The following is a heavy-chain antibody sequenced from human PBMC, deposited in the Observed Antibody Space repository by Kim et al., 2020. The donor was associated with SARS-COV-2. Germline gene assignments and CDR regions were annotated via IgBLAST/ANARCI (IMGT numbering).Heavy chain of an antibody. CDR1: GFIFGSSG. V-gene: IGHV3-23*01. Sequence: SLRLSCAASGFIFGSSGMSWVRQAPGKGLEWVAGITASGSTFYADSVKGRFTISTENSRNTLYLQMNSLRDEDTAIYFCTKDGPLCRNWGQGTLVTVS. CDR2: ITASGST. CDR3: TKDGPLCRN. J-gene: IGHJ4*02.